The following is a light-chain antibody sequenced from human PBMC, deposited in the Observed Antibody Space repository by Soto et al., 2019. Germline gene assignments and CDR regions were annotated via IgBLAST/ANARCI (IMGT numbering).Light chain of an antibody. V-gene: IGKV3-15*01. CDR3: QQYRDWAPIT. CDR1: QSVGTN. J-gene: IGKJ4*01. Sequence: EMVMTQSPAALSLSPGERATLSCRASQSVGTNLAWYQQKPGQAPRPLIYSASARATDVPARFSGSGSGTEFTLTISSLQSEDFAVYYCQQYRDWAPITFGGGTKVEIK. CDR2: SAS.